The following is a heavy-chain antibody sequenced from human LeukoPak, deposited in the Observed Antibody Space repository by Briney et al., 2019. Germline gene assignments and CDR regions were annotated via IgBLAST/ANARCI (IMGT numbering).Heavy chain of an antibody. Sequence: GGSLRLSCAASGFTFSRNAMSWVRQAPGKGLEWVSSLSGSGGDTYYADSVKGRFTISRDDSKNTLYLQMNSLRAEDTAIYYCTREEAYFDSLLAYYFDYWGQGTLVTVSS. V-gene: IGHV3-23*01. CDR3: TREEAYFDSLLAYYFDY. D-gene: IGHD3-9*01. J-gene: IGHJ4*02. CDR2: LSGSGGDT. CDR1: GFTFSRNA.